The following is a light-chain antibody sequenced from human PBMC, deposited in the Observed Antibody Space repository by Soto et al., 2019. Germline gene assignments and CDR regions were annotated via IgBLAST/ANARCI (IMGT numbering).Light chain of an antibody. J-gene: IGLJ1*01. Sequence: QSVLTQPPSVSGAPGQGVSISCSGTSSNIGAGYDVHWYQHLPGTAPKLLIYGSTHRPSGVPGRFSGSKSDTSASLAITGLPADDEADYYCQSYDSNLSGSVFGTGTKLTVL. CDR2: GST. V-gene: IGLV1-40*01. CDR3: QSYDSNLSGSV. CDR1: SSNIGAGYD.